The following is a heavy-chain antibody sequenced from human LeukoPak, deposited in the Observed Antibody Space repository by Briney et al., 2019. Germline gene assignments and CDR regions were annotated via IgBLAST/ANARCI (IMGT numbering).Heavy chain of an antibody. V-gene: IGHV3-74*01. J-gene: IGHJ4*02. CDR1: GFTFSDTW. CDR3: ARDWFHAIDY. D-gene: IGHD2/OR15-2a*01. Sequence: GGSLRLSCAASGFTFSDTWMHWVRQAPGEGLVWVSRIRSDGSDTRYAESVKGRFTISRDNAKNTLYLQMNSLRAEDTAVYYCARDWFHAIDYWGQGTLVTVSS. CDR2: IRSDGSDT.